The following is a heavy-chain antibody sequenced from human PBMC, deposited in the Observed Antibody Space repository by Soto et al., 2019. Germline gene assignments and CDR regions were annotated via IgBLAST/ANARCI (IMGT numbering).Heavy chain of an antibody. CDR3: ARGAVAGPFDY. J-gene: IGHJ4*02. Sequence: QVQLVQSGAEVKKPGSSVKVSCKASGGTFGSYTISWVRQAPGQGLEWMGRIIPILGIANYAQKFQGRVTITADKSTSTAYMELSSLRSEDTAVYYCARGAVAGPFDYWGQGTLVTVSS. CDR2: IIPILGIA. CDR1: GGTFGSYT. V-gene: IGHV1-69*02. D-gene: IGHD6-19*01.